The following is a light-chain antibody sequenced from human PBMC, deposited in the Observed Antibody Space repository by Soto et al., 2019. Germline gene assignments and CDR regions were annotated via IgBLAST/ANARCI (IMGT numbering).Light chain of an antibody. J-gene: IGLJ2*01. CDR1: SSDVGDYDY. CDR2: DVS. CDR3: SSYASTSPL. Sequence: QSALTQPASVSGSPGQSITISCTGTSSDVGDYDYVSWYQQHPGKAPKLMIYDVSNRPSGVSTRFSGSKSGNTASLTISGLQAEDEADYYCSSYASTSPLFGGGTKLTVL. V-gene: IGLV2-14*01.